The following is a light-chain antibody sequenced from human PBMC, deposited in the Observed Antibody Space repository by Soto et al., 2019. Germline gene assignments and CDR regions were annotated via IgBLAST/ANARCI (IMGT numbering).Light chain of an antibody. V-gene: IGLV2-8*01. J-gene: IGLJ3*02. CDR3: SSYAASNKFYFV. Sequence: QSALTQPPSASGSPGQSVTISCTGTSSDVGGYNYVSWYQQYPGRAPKLMIYEVTKRPSGVPDRFSGSKSGNTASLTVSGLQAADEADYYCSSYAASNKFYFVFGGGTQLTVL. CDR1: SSDVGGYNY. CDR2: EVT.